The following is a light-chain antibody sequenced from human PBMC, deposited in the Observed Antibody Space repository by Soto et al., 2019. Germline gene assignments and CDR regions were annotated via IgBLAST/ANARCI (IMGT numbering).Light chain of an antibody. V-gene: IGKV1-5*01. J-gene: IGKJ3*01. CDR2: DAS. Sequence: DIQMTQSPSTLSASVGDRVTITCRASQSISSWLAWYQQKPGKAPKLLIYDASSLESGVPSRFSGSGSGTDFTLTINSLQPDDFSTYYCQQYNSYPFTFGPGTKVDIK. CDR3: QQYNSYPFT. CDR1: QSISSW.